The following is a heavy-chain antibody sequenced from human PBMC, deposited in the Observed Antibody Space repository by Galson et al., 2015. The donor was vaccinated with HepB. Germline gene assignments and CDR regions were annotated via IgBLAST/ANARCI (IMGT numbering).Heavy chain of an antibody. V-gene: IGHV5-51*03. D-gene: IGHD3-10*01. J-gene: IGHJ3*02. CDR2: FYVADSDT. Sequence: QSGAEVKKPGESLKISCKGSGHMFNKYWIAWVRQRPGEGLEWLGSFYVADSDTRYSPSFQGQGSMSADKSITTAYLQWSSLKASDTAMYYCARRTELWFRESLGGFDIWGQGTMVTVSS. CDR3: ARRTELWFRESLGGFDI. CDR1: GHMFNKYW.